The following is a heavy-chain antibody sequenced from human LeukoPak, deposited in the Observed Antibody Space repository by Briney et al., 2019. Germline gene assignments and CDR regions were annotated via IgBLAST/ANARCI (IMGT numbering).Heavy chain of an antibody. CDR3: AKSGPYCSSTSCNYFDY. D-gene: IGHD2-2*01. Sequence: SETLSLTCTVSGGSITRSWWSWVRQPPGKGLEWIGESFHDGTTNYNPSLKSRVTISVDKSKNHFSLELSSVTAEDTAVYYCAKSGPYCSSTSCNYFDYWGQGTLVTVSS. CDR2: SFHDGTT. J-gene: IGHJ4*02. V-gene: IGHV4-4*02. CDR1: GGSITRSW.